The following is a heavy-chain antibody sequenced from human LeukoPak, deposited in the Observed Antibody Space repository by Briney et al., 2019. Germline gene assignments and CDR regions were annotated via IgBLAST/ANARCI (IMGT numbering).Heavy chain of an antibody. CDR2: ISWNSGSI. V-gene: IGHV3-9*03. CDR3: AKGSHYYDSSGSLD. D-gene: IGHD3-22*01. CDR1: GFTFSSYG. Sequence: GGSLRLSCAASGFTFSSYGMHWVRQAPGKGLEWVSGISWNSGSIGYADSVKGRFTISRDNAKNSLYLQMNSLRAEDMALYYCAKGSHYYDSSGSLDWGQGTLVTVSS. J-gene: IGHJ4*02.